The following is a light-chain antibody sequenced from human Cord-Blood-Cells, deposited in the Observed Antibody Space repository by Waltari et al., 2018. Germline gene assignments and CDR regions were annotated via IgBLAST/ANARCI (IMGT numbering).Light chain of an antibody. CDR1: QSISSY. V-gene: IGKV1-39*01. CDR3: QQSYSTPLFT. CDR2: AAS. J-gene: IGKJ3*01. Sequence: IQITRPHSPLSASVETEVTITCRASQSISSYLNWYQQKPGKAPKLLIYAASSLQSGVPSRFSGSGSGTDFTLTISSLQPEDFATYYCQQSYSTPLFTFGPGTKVDIK.